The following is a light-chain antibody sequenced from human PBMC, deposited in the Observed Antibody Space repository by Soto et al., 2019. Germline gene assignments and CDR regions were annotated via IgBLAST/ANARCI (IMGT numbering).Light chain of an antibody. Sequence: QSALTQPASVSGSPGQSITVSCTGTNSDLGGYNYVSWYQHHPGKAPKLMIYEVSNRPSGVSNRFSGSKSGNTASLAISGLQAEDEADYYCSSYTSSGTLVFGTGTTLTVL. CDR2: EVS. J-gene: IGLJ1*01. CDR3: SSYTSSGTLV. CDR1: NSDLGGYNY. V-gene: IGLV2-14*01.